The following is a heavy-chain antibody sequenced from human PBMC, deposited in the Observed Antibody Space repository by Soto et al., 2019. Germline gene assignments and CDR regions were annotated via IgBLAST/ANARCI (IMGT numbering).Heavy chain of an antibody. CDR1: GGSSGNYY. CDR2: ISYSGST. D-gene: IGHD3-16*01. V-gene: IGHV4-59*01. Sequence: SETLSLTCTASGGSSGNYYWSWIRQPPGKGLEWIGYISYSGSTNYNPSLKSRGTISQDTSKKQFSLKLSSVTAADTAVYYCARGSDGDYSDYWGQGTLVTVSS. J-gene: IGHJ4*02. CDR3: ARGSDGDYSDY.